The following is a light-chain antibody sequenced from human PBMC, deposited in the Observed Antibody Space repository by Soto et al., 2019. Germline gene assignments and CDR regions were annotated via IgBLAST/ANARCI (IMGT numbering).Light chain of an antibody. CDR2: AVS. CDR1: QSVSASY. Sequence: EIVLAQSPAALSLSRGERATRCSRASQSVSASYLAWYQQKPGQAPSLLINAVSIRATGIPARFSGSGSGTDFTLTISSLESDDFAIYYCQQRYSWLRVFGPGTKVDIK. V-gene: IGKV3D-20*02. CDR3: QQRYSWLRV. J-gene: IGKJ1*01.